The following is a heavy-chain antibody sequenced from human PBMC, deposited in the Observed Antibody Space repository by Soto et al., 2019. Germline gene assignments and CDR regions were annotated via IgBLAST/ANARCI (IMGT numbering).Heavy chain of an antibody. CDR1: GGTFSSYA. V-gene: IGHV1-69*01. Sequence: QVQLVQSGAEVKKPGSSVKVSCKASGGTFSSYAISWVRQAPGQGLEWMGGIIPIFGTANYAQKFQGRVTIPAHASPSTAYMELSSLRSEDTAVYYCARDPSDRGSSIAAAGTAWFDHWCQGTLVTVSS. CDR2: IIPIFGTA. J-gene: IGHJ5*02. D-gene: IGHD6-13*01. CDR3: ARDPSDRGSSIAAAGTAWFDH.